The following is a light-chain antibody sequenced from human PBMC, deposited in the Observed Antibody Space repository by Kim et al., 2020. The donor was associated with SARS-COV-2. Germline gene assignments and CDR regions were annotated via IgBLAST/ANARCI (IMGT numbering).Light chain of an antibody. CDR2: GKN. V-gene: IGLV3-19*01. J-gene: IGLJ2*01. Sequence: SSELTQDPAVSVALGQTVRITCQGDSLRIYYTSWYQQKPGQAPVLVMYGKNNRPSGIPDRFSGSSSGNTASLTITGAQAEDEADYYCNSRDSSGNHLVVFGGGTQLTVL. CDR1: SLRIYY. CDR3: NSRDSSGNHLVV.